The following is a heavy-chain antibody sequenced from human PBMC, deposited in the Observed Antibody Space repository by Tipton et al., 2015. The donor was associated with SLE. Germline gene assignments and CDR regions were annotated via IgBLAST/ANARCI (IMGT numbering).Heavy chain of an antibody. CDR3: ARGPADAFDI. V-gene: IGHV4-61*10. CDR1: GGPISTGAYY. J-gene: IGHJ3*02. CDR2: INHSGST. Sequence: GLVKPSETLSLTCTVSGGPISTGAYYWSWIRQPAGKALEWIGEINHSGSTNYNPSLKSRVTISADTSKNQFSLKLTSVTAADTAVYYCARGPADAFDIWSQGTMVTVPS.